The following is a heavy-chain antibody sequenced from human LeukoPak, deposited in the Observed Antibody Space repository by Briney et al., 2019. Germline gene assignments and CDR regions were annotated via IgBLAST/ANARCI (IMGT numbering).Heavy chain of an antibody. Sequence: PGGSLRLSCAASGFTFSSYWMSWVRQAPGKGLEWVANIKQDGSEKYYVDSVKGRFTISRDNAKNSLYLQMNSLRAEDTAVYYCAREIRITIFGVVIHYYYYMDVWGKGTTVTVS. D-gene: IGHD3-3*01. CDR1: GFTFSSYW. CDR3: AREIRITIFGVVIHYYYYMDV. CDR2: IKQDGSEK. V-gene: IGHV3-7*01. J-gene: IGHJ6*03.